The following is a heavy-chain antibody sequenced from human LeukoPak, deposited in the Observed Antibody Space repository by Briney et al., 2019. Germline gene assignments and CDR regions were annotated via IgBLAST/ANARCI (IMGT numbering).Heavy chain of an antibody. CDR1: GFTFSSYW. Sequence: PGGSLRLSCAASGFTFSSYWMSWVRQAPGKGLEWVANIKQDGSEKYYVGSVKGRFTISRDNAKNSLYLQMNSLRAEDTAVYYCARDDYGDYYAFDIWGQGTMVTVSS. CDR3: ARDDYGDYYAFDI. D-gene: IGHD4-17*01. V-gene: IGHV3-7*01. J-gene: IGHJ3*02. CDR2: IKQDGSEK.